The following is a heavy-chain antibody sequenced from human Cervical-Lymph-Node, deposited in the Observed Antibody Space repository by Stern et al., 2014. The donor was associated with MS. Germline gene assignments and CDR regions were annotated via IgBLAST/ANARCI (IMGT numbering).Heavy chain of an antibody. CDR1: GFTFSSFG. CDR3: AKDRQWLTYLFDY. CDR2: ISSDGNNQ. J-gene: IGHJ4*02. Sequence: VQLVESGGGVVQPGRPLRLSCAASGFTFSSFGMHWVRQAPGKGLEWVAVISSDGNNQYYADSVKGRFTISRDNSKNTLYMQMNSLRPEDTAVYYCAKDRQWLTYLFDYWGQGSLVTVSS. V-gene: IGHV3-30*18. D-gene: IGHD3-22*01.